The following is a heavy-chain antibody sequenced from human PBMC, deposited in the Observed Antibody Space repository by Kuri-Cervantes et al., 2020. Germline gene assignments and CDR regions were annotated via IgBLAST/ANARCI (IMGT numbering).Heavy chain of an antibody. CDR2: IYPGDSET. CDR1: GYSFTSYW. V-gene: IGHV5-51*01. D-gene: IGHD3-3*01. J-gene: IGHJ4*02. CDR3: ARQLRAYDFSDY. Sequence: GESLKISCKGSGYSFTSYWIGWVRQMPGKGLEWMGIIYPGDSETRYSPSFQGRVTISADKSTSTAYLQWSSLKASDTAMYYCARQLRAYDFSDYWGQGTLVTVSS.